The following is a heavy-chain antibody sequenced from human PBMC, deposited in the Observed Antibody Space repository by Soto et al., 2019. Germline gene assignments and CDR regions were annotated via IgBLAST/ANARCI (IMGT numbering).Heavy chain of an antibody. CDR3: GRGDRRNTYGLDV. CDR1: GGSISVYF. CDR2: IYYSGST. V-gene: IGHV4-59*01. D-gene: IGHD3-22*01. Sequence: QVQVQESGPGLVKPSETLSLRCTVSGGSISVYFWSWIRQPPGKGLEWIGHIYYSGSTDYNPSLKSRVTISVDTSNNQFSLKLNSVTAADTAVYYCGRGDRRNTYGLDVWGQGTTVTVSS. J-gene: IGHJ6*02.